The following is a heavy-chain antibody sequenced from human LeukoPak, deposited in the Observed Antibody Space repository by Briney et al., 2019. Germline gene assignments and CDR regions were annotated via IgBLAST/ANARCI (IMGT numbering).Heavy chain of an antibody. CDR3: TTVGQDPRPIDC. Sequence: GGSLRLSCAASGLTFRSYAMSWVRQAPGKGLEWVSAISGSGGSTYYADSVKGRFTISRDNSKNTLYLHLNSLKIEDTAVYYYTTVGQDPRPIDCWGQGTLVTVSS. CDR1: GLTFRSYA. V-gene: IGHV3-23*01. J-gene: IGHJ4*02. D-gene: IGHD2-15*01. CDR2: ISGSGGST.